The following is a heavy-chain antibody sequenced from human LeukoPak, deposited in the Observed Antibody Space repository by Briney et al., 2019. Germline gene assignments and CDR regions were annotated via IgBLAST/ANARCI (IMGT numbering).Heavy chain of an antibody. CDR3: ARDYYDSSGYDY. J-gene: IGHJ4*02. CDR2: IYSGGST. CDR1: GFTVSSNY. V-gene: IGHV3-66*01. D-gene: IGHD3-22*01. Sequence: GGSLRLSCAASGFTVSSNYMSWVRQAPGKGLEWVSVIYSGGSTYYADSVKGRFTISRDNSKNTLYLQMNSLRAEDTAVYYCARDYYDSSGYDYWGQGTLVTVPS.